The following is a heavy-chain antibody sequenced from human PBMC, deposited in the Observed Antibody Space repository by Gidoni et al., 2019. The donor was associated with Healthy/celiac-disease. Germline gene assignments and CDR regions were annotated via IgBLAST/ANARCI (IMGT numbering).Heavy chain of an antibody. CDR3: ARALRDWFDP. CDR1: GGSISSYY. V-gene: IGHV4-59*01. Sequence: QVQLQESGPGLVKPSEPLSLTCTVSGGSISSYYWSWIRQPPGKGLEWIGYIYYSGSTNYNPSLKSRVTISVDTAKNQFSLKLSSVTAADTAVYYCARALRDWFDPWGQGTLVTVSS. CDR2: IYYSGST. J-gene: IGHJ5*02.